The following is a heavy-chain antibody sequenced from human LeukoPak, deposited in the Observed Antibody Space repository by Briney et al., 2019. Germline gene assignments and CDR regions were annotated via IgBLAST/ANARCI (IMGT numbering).Heavy chain of an antibody. CDR2: IIPIFGTA. Sequence: ASVKVSCKASGGTFSSYAISWVRQAPGQGLEWMGGIIPIFGTANYAQKFQGRVTITADESTSTAYMELSSLRSEDTAVYYCARADPYYYDSSGYSYYFDYWGQGTLVTVSS. CDR3: ARADPYYYDSSGYSYYFDY. V-gene: IGHV1-69*13. CDR1: GGTFSSYA. J-gene: IGHJ4*02. D-gene: IGHD3-22*01.